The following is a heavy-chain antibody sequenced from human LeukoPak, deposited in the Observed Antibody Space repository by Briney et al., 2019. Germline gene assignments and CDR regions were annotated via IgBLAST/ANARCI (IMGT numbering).Heavy chain of an antibody. V-gene: IGHV4-34*01. CDR2: INHSGST. J-gene: IGHJ4*02. Sequence: SETLSPTCAVYGGSFSGYYWSWIRQPPGKGLEWIGEINHSGSTNYNPSLKSRVTISVDTSKNQFSLKLSSVTAADTAVYYCARVNFSDRTLDYWGQGTLVTVSS. D-gene: IGHD3-22*01. CDR1: GGSFSGYY. CDR3: ARVNFSDRTLDY.